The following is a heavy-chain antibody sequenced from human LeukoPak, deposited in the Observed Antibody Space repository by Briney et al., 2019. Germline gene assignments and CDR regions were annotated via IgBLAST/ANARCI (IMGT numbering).Heavy chain of an antibody. CDR1: GYTFTSYY. D-gene: IGHD3-22*01. V-gene: IGHV1-46*01. Sequence: ASVKVSCKASGYTFTSYYMHWVRQAPGQGLEWMGIINPSGGSTSYAQKFQGRVTMTRDTSTSTVYMELSSLRSEDTAVYYCARGWYYYDSSGYYYGWFDPWGQGTLVTVSS. CDR3: ARGWYYYDSSGYYYGWFDP. J-gene: IGHJ5*02. CDR2: INPSGGST.